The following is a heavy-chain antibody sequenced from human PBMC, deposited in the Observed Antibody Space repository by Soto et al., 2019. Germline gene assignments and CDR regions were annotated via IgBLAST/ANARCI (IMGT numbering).Heavy chain of an antibody. V-gene: IGHV5-51*01. CDR3: ARIKTGCCGVCCYINYYFHGMDV. Sequence: GESLKISCKGSGYSFTSYWIGWVRQMPGKGLEWMGIIYPGDSDTRYSPSFQGQVTISADKSISTAYLQWSSLKAPDTPISYCARIKTGCCGVCCYINYYFHGMDVWGQGTTVTVSS. J-gene: IGHJ6*02. CDR1: GYSFTSYW. D-gene: IGHD2-15*01. CDR2: IYPGDSDT.